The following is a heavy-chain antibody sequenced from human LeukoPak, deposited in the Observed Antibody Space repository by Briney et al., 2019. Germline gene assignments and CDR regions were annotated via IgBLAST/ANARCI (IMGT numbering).Heavy chain of an antibody. V-gene: IGHV1-46*01. CDR2: INPSGGST. D-gene: IGHD1-26*01. J-gene: IGHJ5*02. CDR1: GYTFTSYY. CDR3: ARLVGATRDWFDP. Sequence: ASVKVSCKASGYTFTSYYMHWMRQAPGQGLEWMGIINPSGGSTSYAQKFQGRVTMTRDTSTSTVYMELSSLRSEDTAVYYCARLVGATRDWFDPWGQGTLVTVSS.